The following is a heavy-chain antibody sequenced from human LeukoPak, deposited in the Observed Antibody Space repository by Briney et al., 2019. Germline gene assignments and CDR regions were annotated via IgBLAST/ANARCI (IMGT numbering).Heavy chain of an antibody. CDR2: IYYSGST. Sequence: PSETLSLTCTVSGGSISSYYWSWIRQSPGKGLEWIRYIYYSGSTNYNPSLKSRVTISVDTSKNQFSLKLSSVTAADTAVYYCARGAGITISNDAFDIWGQGTMVTVSS. CDR3: ARGAGITISNDAFDI. V-gene: IGHV4-59*01. CDR1: GGSISSYY. D-gene: IGHD3-3*01. J-gene: IGHJ3*02.